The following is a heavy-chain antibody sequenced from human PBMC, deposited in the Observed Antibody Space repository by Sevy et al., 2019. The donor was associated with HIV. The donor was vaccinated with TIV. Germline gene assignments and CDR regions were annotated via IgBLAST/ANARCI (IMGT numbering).Heavy chain of an antibody. V-gene: IGHV5-51*01. J-gene: IGHJ4*02. Sequence: GESLKISCKGSGYSFTSYWIGWVRQMPGKGLEWMGIIYPGDSDTRYRPSFQGQVTISADKSISTAYLQWSSLKASDTAMYYCARHFLAVAGTPTLDYWGQGTLVTVSS. CDR3: ARHFLAVAGTPTLDY. CDR2: IYPGDSDT. CDR1: GYSFTSYW. D-gene: IGHD6-19*01.